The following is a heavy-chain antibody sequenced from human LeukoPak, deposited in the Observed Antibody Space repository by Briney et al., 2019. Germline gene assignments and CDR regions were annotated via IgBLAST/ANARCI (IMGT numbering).Heavy chain of an antibody. Sequence: SEALSLTCTVSGGSISSYYWSWIRQPPGKGLEWIGYIYYSGSTNYNPSLKSRVTISVDTSKNQFSLKLSSVTAADTAVYHCARDSIQLLDDAFDIWGQGTMVTVSS. D-gene: IGHD2-2*01. J-gene: IGHJ3*02. CDR2: IYYSGST. V-gene: IGHV4-59*01. CDR1: GGSISSYY. CDR3: ARDSIQLLDDAFDI.